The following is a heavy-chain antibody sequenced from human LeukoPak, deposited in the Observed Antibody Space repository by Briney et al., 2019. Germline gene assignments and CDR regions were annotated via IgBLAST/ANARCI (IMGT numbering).Heavy chain of an antibody. CDR2: MNPNSGNT. V-gene: IGHV1-8*02. J-gene: IGHJ6*02. CDR3: ARGRRIVVVTADGMDV. Sequence: ASVKVSCKASGYTFTSYGISWVRQAPGQGLEWMGWMNPNSGNTGYAQKFQGRVTMTRNTSISTAYMELSSLRSEDTAVYYCARGRRIVVVTADGMDVWGQGTTVTVSS. CDR1: GYTFTSYG. D-gene: IGHD2-21*02.